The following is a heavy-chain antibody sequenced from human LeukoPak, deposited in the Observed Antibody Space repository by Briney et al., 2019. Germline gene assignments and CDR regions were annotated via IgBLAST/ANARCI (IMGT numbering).Heavy chain of an antibody. Sequence: GGSLRLSCAPSGFTFISYAMSWVRPAPGRGRRWVSTISGSGGSTYYAGSVKGRFTISRDNSKSTLYLQMNSLRAEDAALYFCARRPGLERYYFDYWGQGTLVTVSS. V-gene: IGHV3-23*01. D-gene: IGHD1-1*01. CDR1: GFTFISYA. CDR2: ISGSGGST. J-gene: IGHJ4*02. CDR3: ARRPGLERYYFDY.